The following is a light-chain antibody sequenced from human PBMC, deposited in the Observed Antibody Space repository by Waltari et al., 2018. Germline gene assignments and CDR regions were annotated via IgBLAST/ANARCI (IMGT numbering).Light chain of an antibody. CDR1: QTLIYTDGNTY. CDR3: MQGTHWPWT. Sequence: DVVMTQSQPSLPVTLGQPASMSCRSSQTLIYTDGNTYLSWFLQRPGQSPRRLIYKVSDRDHGGPDRFRGSGSGTDFTLRIKKVEAEDVGVYYCMQGTHWPWTFGQGTKMEIE. J-gene: IGKJ1*01. CDR2: KVS. V-gene: IGKV2-30*01.